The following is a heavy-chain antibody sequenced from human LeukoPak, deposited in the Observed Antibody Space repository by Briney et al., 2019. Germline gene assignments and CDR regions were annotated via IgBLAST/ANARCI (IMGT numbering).Heavy chain of an antibody. J-gene: IGHJ6*03. Sequence: SETLSLTCAVYGGSFSGYYWSWIRQPAGKGLEWIGRIYTSGSTNYNPSLKSRVTMSVDTSKNQFSLKLSSVTAADTAVYYCARLSGYSYGPDRYYYYMDVWGKGTTVTISS. CDR2: IYTSGST. CDR3: ARLSGYSYGPDRYYYYMDV. D-gene: IGHD5-18*01. CDR1: GGSFSGYY. V-gene: IGHV4-59*10.